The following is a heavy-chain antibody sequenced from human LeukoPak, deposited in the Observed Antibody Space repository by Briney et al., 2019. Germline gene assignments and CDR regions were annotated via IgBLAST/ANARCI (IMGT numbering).Heavy chain of an antibody. D-gene: IGHD2-2*01. Sequence: GSLRLSCAAPGFTFSSYGMHWVRQAPGKGLEWVAFIRYDGSNKYYADSVKGRFTISRDNSKNTLYLQMNSLRAEDTAVYYCAYTTGYQLAIDYWGQGTLVTVSS. V-gene: IGHV3-30*02. CDR2: IRYDGSNK. CDR1: GFTFSSYG. CDR3: AYTTGYQLAIDY. J-gene: IGHJ4*02.